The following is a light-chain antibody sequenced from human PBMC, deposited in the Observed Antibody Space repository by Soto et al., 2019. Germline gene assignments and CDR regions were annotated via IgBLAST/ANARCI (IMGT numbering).Light chain of an antibody. CDR2: GAS. CDR1: ESFTTSY. V-gene: IGKV3-15*01. J-gene: IGKJ2*01. CDR3: QQYNNWPPYT. Sequence: EIVLTQSPGSLSLSPGEGATLSCRASESFTTSYLAWYQQRPGQAPRLLIYGASTRATGIPARFSGSGSGTEFTLTISSLQSEDFAVYYCQQYNNWPPYTFGQGTKLEIK.